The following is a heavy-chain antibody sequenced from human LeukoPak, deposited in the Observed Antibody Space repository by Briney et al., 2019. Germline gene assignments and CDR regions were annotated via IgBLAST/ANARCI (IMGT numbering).Heavy chain of an antibody. D-gene: IGHD3-10*01. Sequence: SETLSLTCTVSGGSISSYYWSWIRQPAGKGLEWIGRIYTSGSTNYNPSLKSRVTMSVDTSKNQFSLKLSSVTAADTAVYYCARVSSPGIYYGSVVDAFDIWSQGTMVTVSS. CDR2: IYTSGST. CDR1: GGSISSYY. V-gene: IGHV4-4*07. CDR3: ARVSSPGIYYGSVVDAFDI. J-gene: IGHJ3*02.